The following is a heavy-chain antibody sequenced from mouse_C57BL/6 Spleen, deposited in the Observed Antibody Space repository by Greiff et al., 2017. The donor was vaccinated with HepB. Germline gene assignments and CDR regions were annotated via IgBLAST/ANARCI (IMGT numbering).Heavy chain of an antibody. CDR2: ISYDGSN. CDR3: ARHYYGSSRFAY. CDR1: GYSITSGYY. Sequence: VQLQQSGPGLVKPSQSLSLTCSVTGYSITSGYYWNWIRQFPGNKLEWMGYISYDGSNNYNPTLKNRISITRDTSKNQLLLKLNSVTTEDTATYYCARHYYGSSRFAYWGQGTLVTVSA. V-gene: IGHV3-6*01. J-gene: IGHJ3*01. D-gene: IGHD1-1*01.